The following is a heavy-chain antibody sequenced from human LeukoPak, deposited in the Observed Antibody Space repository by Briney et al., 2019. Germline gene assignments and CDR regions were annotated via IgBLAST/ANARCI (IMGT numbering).Heavy chain of an antibody. V-gene: IGHV4-31*03. J-gene: IGHJ5*02. D-gene: IGHD5-24*01. CDR2: IYYSGST. Sequence: SQTLSLTCTVSGGSISSGGYYWSWIRQHPGKGLEWIGYIYYSGSTYYNPSLKSRVTISVDTSKNQFSLKLSSVTAADTAVYYCARGGEIEMATTYQNWFDPWGQGTLVTVSS. CDR1: GGSISSGGYY. CDR3: ARGGEIEMATTYQNWFDP.